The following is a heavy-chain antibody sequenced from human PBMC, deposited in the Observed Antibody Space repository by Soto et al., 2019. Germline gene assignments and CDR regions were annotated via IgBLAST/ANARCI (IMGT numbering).Heavy chain of an antibody. CDR1: GGTFSSYA. V-gene: IGHV1-69*13. J-gene: IGHJ6*02. CDR2: IIPIFGTA. Sequence: SVKVSCKXSGGTFSSYAISWVRQAPGQGLEWMGGIIPIFGTANYAQKFQGRVTITADESTSTAYMELSSLRSEDTAVYYCARDRRITIFGVVPYGMDVWGQGTTVTASS. CDR3: ARDRRITIFGVVPYGMDV. D-gene: IGHD3-3*01.